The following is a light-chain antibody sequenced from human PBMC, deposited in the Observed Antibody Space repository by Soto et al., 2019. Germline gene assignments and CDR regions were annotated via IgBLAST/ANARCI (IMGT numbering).Light chain of an antibody. J-gene: IGLJ1*01. CDR3: NSYTSSNTFVV. CDR2: DVT. Sequence: QSVLTQPASVSGSPGQSTTISCTGTSSDVGGYAYVSWYQQHPGKAPKLMIYDVTNRPSGVSNRFSASKSGNTASLTISGLQAEDEADYYCNSYTSSNTFVVFGTGTKVTVL. V-gene: IGLV2-14*03. CDR1: SSDVGGYAY.